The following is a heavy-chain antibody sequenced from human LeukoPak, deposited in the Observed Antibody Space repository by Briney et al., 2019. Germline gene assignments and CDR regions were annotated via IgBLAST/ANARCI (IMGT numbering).Heavy chain of an antibody. CDR1: GGSFSGYY. CDR3: ARGLPTVTTVGYYFGY. V-gene: IGHV4-34*01. D-gene: IGHD4-17*01. J-gene: IGHJ4*02. CDR2: INHSGST. Sequence: SETLSLTCAVYGGSFSGYYWSWIRQPPGKGLEWIGEINHSGSTNYNPSLKSRVTISVDTSKNQFSLKLSSVTAADTAVYYCARGLPTVTTVGYYFGYWGQGTLVTVSS.